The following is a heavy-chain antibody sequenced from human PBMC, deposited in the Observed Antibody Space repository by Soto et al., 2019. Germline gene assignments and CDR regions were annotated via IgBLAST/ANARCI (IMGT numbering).Heavy chain of an antibody. Sequence: VLLLESGGGLVQPGGSLRLSCAASGFTFSNYAMTWVRQAPGKGPEWVSTISSSGGNTYYADSVQGRFTISRDSSKNTLYLEMNSLRAEDTAIYYCAKDALNNLQCSSASCYVGAFDVWGQGTMVTVSS. J-gene: IGHJ3*01. CDR1: GFTFSNYA. CDR2: ISSSGGNT. CDR3: AKDALNNLQCSSASCYVGAFDV. V-gene: IGHV3-23*01. D-gene: IGHD2-2*01.